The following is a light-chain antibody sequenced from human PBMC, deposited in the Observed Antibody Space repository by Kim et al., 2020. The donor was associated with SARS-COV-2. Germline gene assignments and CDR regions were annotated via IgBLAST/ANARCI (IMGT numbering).Light chain of an antibody. J-gene: IGKJ1*01. CDR1: QSVSDN. V-gene: IGKV3-15*01. CDR2: GAS. CDR3: QQYDDWPPWT. Sequence: LRERATLSCRASQSVSDNLAWYQQKPGQAPRLLIYGASTRATGIPARFSGSGSGTEFTLTISSLQSEDSAVYYCQQYDDWPPWTFGQGTKVDIK.